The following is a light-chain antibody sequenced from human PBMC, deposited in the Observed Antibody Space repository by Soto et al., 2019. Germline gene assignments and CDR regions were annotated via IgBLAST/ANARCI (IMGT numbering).Light chain of an antibody. Sequence: EIVMTQSSATLSVSPGERATLSCRASQSVSSNLAWYQQKPGQAPRLLIYGASTRATGIPARFSGSGSGTEFTLTISSLQSEDFAVYFCQQYNNWPPWTFGQGTKVEI. CDR1: QSVSSN. CDR3: QQYNNWPPWT. J-gene: IGKJ1*01. V-gene: IGKV3-15*01. CDR2: GAS.